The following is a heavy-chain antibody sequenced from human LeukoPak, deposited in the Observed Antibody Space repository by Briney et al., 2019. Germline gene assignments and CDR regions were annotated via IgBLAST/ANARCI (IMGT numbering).Heavy chain of an antibody. CDR1: GYTFTDYY. J-gene: IGHJ4*02. V-gene: IGHV1-2*02. CDR3: VREIIVGADDLDY. D-gene: IGHD1-26*01. CDR2: INPNSGDT. Sequence: ASVKVSCKASGYTFTDYYAHWVRQAPGQGLEWMGWINPNSGDTNYAQKFQGRVTMTRDTSISTAYMEVRSLRSDDTALYYCVREIIVGADDLDYWGQGTLVTVSS.